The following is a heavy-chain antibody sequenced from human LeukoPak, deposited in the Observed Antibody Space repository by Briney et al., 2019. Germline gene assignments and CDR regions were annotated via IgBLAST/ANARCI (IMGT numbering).Heavy chain of an antibody. CDR2: IYYSGST. V-gene: IGHV4-39*01. J-gene: IGHJ4*02. CDR1: GGSISSSSYY. CDR3: ARQARDYIDY. Sequence: SETLSLTCTVSGGSISSSSYYWGWICQPPGKGLEWIGSIYYSGSTYYNPSLKSRVTISVDTSKNQFSLKLSSVTAADTAVYYCARQARDYIDYWGQGTLVTVSS.